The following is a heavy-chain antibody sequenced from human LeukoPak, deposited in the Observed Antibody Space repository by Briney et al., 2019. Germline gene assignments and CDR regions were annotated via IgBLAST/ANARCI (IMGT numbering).Heavy chain of an antibody. CDR2: ISSRSRYT. V-gene: IGHV3-11*06. CDR1: GFTFSDHY. D-gene: IGHD1-26*01. Sequence: NAGGSLRLSCAASGFTFSDHYMSWIRQAPGKGLEWVSYISSRSRYTDYADSVKGRFTISRDNAKNTLYLQMNSLRVEDTAVYYCARGGSPPEALGDALNIWGQGTMVTVSS. CDR3: ARGGSPPEALGDALNI. J-gene: IGHJ3*02.